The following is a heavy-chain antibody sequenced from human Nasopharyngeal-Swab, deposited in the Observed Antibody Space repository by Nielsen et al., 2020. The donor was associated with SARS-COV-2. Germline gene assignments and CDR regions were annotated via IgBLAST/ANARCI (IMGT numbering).Heavy chain of an antibody. Sequence: ASVKVSCTASGYTFTSYYMHWVRQAPGQGLEWMGIINPSGGSTSYAQKFQGIVTMTRDPSTSTIYMELSSLRSEDTAVYYCARDLPYETLLWFGELYLGAFDIWGQGTMVTVSS. J-gene: IGHJ3*02. V-gene: IGHV1-46*01. CDR2: INPSGGST. D-gene: IGHD3-10*01. CDR1: GYTFTSYY. CDR3: ARDLPYETLLWFGELYLGAFDI.